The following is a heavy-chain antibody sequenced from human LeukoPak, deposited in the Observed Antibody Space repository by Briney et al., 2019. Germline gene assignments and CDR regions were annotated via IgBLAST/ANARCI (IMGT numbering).Heavy chain of an antibody. J-gene: IGHJ4*02. CDR3: ARGSPRIYFYDSSGYSHAFDS. D-gene: IGHD3-22*01. CDR1: GGSFSGYY. Sequence: SETLSLTCAVYGGSFSGYYWSWIRQPPGKGLEWIGEINHSGSTNYNPSLKSRVTISVDTSKNQFSLKLSSVTAADTAVYYCARGSPRIYFYDSSGYSHAFDSWGQGTLVTVSS. CDR2: INHSGST. V-gene: IGHV4-34*01.